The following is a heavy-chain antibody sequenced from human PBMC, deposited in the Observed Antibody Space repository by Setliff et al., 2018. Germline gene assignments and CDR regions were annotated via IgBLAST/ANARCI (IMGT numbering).Heavy chain of an antibody. V-gene: IGHV1-69*08. D-gene: IGHD3-3*01. CDR1: GGTFSIYT. J-gene: IGHJ3*02. CDR3: AISTIFGVVSPTPDAFDI. CDR2: IIPIFGTA. Sequence: VASVKVSCKASGGTFSIYTISWVRQAPGQGLEWMGRIIPIFGTANYAQKFQGRVTITADKSTSTAYMELSSLRSEDTAVYYCAISTIFGVVSPTPDAFDIWGQGTMVTVSS.